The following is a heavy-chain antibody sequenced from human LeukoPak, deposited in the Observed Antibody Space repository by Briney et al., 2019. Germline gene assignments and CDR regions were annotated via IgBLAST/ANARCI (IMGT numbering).Heavy chain of an antibody. CDR2: IIPIFGTA. CDR3: ARDPKYCSSTSCYRGGSFWFDP. Sequence: ASVKVSCKASGGTFSSYAISWVRQAPGQGLEWMGGIIPIFGTANYAQKFQGRVTITADESTSTAYMELSSLRSEDTAVYYCARDPKYCSSTSCYRGGSFWFDPWGQGTLVTVSS. V-gene: IGHV1-69*01. D-gene: IGHD2-2*01. CDR1: GGTFSSYA. J-gene: IGHJ5*02.